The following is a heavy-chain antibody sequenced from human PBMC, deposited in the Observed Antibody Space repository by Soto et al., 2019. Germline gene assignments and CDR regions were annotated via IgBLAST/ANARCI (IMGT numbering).Heavy chain of an antibody. CDR3: ARDQVVSGGYSGYDPDYYYCYGMDV. CDR1: GFTFSSYS. D-gene: IGHD5-12*01. J-gene: IGHJ6*02. V-gene: IGHV3-48*02. Sequence: EVQLVESGGGLVQPGGSLRLSCAASGFTFSSYSMNWVRQAPGKGLEWVSYISSSSSTIYYADSVKGRFTISRDNAKNSLYLQMNSLRDEDTAVYYCARDQVVSGGYSGYDPDYYYCYGMDVWGQVPTVTASS. CDR2: ISSSSSTI.